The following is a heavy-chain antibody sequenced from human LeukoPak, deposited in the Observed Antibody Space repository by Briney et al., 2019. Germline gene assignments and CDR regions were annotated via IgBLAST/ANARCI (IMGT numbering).Heavy chain of an antibody. V-gene: IGHV3-7*01. CDR2: INEDGSEK. D-gene: IGHD3-10*02. Sequence: GGSLRLSCAASAFTFSRYWTTWVRQAPGKGLEWVANINEDGSEKYYLDSVRGRFTISRDNAKNSLYLQMNSLRAEDTAVYYCAELGITMIGGVWGKGTTVTISS. CDR3: AELGITMIGGV. CDR1: AFTFSRYW. J-gene: IGHJ6*04.